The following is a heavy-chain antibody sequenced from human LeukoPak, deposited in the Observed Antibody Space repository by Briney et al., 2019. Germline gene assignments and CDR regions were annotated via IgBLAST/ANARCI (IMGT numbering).Heavy chain of an antibody. V-gene: IGHV1-69*02. D-gene: IGHD5-24*01. CDR1: GGTFSSYT. CDR2: ITPILGIA. J-gene: IGHJ6*02. CDR3: ARVPQLEMVTYYYGMDV. Sequence: ASVTVSCKASGGTFSSYTISWVRQAPGQGLEWMGRITPILGIANYAQKFQGRVTITADKSTSTAYMELSSLRSEDTAVYYCARVPQLEMVTYYYGMDVWGQGTTVTVSS.